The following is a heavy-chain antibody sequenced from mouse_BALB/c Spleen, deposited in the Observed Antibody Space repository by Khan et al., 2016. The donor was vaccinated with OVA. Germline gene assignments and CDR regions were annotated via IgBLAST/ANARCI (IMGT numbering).Heavy chain of an antibody. D-gene: IGHD1-2*01. CDR2: ISPGSGDT. V-gene: IGHV1-77*01. CDR3: ARRNYFGYTFAD. J-gene: IGHJ3*01. Sequence: QVQLQQSGAELARPGASVKLSCKASGYTFTDYYINWVKQRTGQGLEWIGEISPGSGDTYYNEKFKGKATLTADKSSSTVYMQLSSLTAEASAVDFCARRNYFGYTFADWGQGTLVTVSA. CDR1: GYTFTDYY.